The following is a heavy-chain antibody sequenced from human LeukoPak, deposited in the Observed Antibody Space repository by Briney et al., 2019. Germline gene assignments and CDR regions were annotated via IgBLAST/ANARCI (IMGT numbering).Heavy chain of an antibody. CDR3: ARDETDDFWSGYSDY. J-gene: IGHJ4*02. D-gene: IGHD3-3*01. Sequence: PGGSLRLSCAASGFTFSSYSMNWVRQAPGKGLEWVSSISSSSSYIYYADSVKGRFTISRDNAKNSLYLQMNSLRAEDTAVYYCARDETDDFWSGYSDYWGQGTLVTVSS. V-gene: IGHV3-21*01. CDR2: ISSSSSYI. CDR1: GFTFSSYS.